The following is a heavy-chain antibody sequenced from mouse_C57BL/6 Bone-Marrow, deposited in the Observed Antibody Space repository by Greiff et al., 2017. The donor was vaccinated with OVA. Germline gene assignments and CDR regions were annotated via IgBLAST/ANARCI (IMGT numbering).Heavy chain of an antibody. V-gene: IGHV3-1*01. D-gene: IGHD1-1*01. Sequence: EVQLQESGPGMVKPSQSLSLTCTVTGYSITSGYDWHWIRHFPGNKLEWMGYISYSGSTNYNPSLKSRISITHDTSKNHFFLKLNSVTTEDTATYYCASNYYGSSYWYFDVWGTGTTVTVSS. CDR1: GYSITSGYD. J-gene: IGHJ1*03. CDR2: ISYSGST. CDR3: ASNYYGSSYWYFDV.